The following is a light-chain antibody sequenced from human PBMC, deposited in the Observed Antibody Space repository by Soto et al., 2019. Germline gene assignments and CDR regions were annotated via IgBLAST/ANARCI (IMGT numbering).Light chain of an antibody. Sequence: QPVLTQPPSVSGAPGQRVTISCTGSSSNIGAGYDVHWYQQLPGTAPKLLIYGNSNRPSGVPDRFSGSKSGTSASLANTGLQAEDEADYYCQSYDSSLSGSVFGGGTQLTFL. CDR2: GNS. V-gene: IGLV1-40*01. J-gene: IGLJ3*02. CDR3: QSYDSSLSGSV. CDR1: SSNIGAGYD.